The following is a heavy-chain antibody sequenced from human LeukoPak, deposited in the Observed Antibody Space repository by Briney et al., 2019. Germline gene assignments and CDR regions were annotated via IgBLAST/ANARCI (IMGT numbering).Heavy chain of an antibody. V-gene: IGHV3-30-3*01. J-gene: IGHJ4*02. D-gene: IGHD2-15*01. CDR2: ISYDGSNK. Sequence: GGSLRLSCAASGFTFSSYAMHWVRQAPGKGLEWVAVISYDGSNKYYADSVKGRFTISRDNSKNTLYLQMNSLRAEDTAVYYCAREDGYCSGGNCYSYFDSWGQGTLVTVSS. CDR3: AREDGYCSGGNCYSYFDS. CDR1: GFTFSSYA.